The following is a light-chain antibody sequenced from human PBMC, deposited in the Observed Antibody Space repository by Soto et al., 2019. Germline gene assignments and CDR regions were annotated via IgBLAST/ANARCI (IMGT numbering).Light chain of an antibody. J-gene: IGKJ1*01. V-gene: IGKV1-5*03. CDR1: QTINGW. CDR3: QQYNSHSWT. Sequence: DIQMTQSPSTLSASVGDRVTITCRASQTINGWLAWYQQKPGKAPNLLIYKASSLESGVPSRFSGSGSGTEFTLTIRSLQVDDFATYYCQQYNSHSWTFGQGTKVDIK. CDR2: KAS.